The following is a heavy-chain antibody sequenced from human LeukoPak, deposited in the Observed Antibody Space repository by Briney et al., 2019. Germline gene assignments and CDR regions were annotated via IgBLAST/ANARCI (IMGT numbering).Heavy chain of an antibody. J-gene: IGHJ4*02. V-gene: IGHV4-59*08. CDR1: GGSIRSYY. CDR2: IYYSGST. CDR3: ARTDYGSGSPDAVRIDY. Sequence: PSETLSLTCTVSGGSIRSYYWSWIWQPPGKGLEWIGYIYYSGSTNYNPSLKSRVTISIDTSKNQFSLRLSSVTAADTAVYYCARTDYGSGSPDAVRIDYWGQGTLVTVSS. D-gene: IGHD3-10*01.